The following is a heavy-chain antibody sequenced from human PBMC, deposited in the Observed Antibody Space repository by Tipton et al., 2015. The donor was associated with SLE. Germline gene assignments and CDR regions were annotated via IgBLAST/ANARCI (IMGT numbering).Heavy chain of an antibody. D-gene: IGHD1-7*01. Sequence: TLSLTFTVSGDSISNHYWSWIRQPPGKGLGWIGYIYYSGITNYNPSLKSRVTISVDTSKNQFSLKLSSVTAADTAVYFCARGELYSGASLYYFEYWGQGTLVTVSS. CDR1: GDSISNHY. CDR2: IYYSGIT. J-gene: IGHJ4*02. V-gene: IGHV4-59*11. CDR3: ARGELYSGASLYYFEY.